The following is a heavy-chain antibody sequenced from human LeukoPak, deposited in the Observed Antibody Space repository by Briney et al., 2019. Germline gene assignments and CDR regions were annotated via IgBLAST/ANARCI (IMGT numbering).Heavy chain of an antibody. J-gene: IGHJ4*02. D-gene: IGHD6-6*01. Sequence: PSETLSLTCTVSGGSISSYYWSWIRQPPGKGLEWIGHIYYSGSTNYNPSLKSRVAISVDTSKNQFSLKLSSVTAADTAVYYCATSIAARPPLYYFDYWGQGTLVTVSS. CDR3: ATSIAARPPLYYFDY. CDR2: IYYSGST. V-gene: IGHV4-59*01. CDR1: GGSISSYY.